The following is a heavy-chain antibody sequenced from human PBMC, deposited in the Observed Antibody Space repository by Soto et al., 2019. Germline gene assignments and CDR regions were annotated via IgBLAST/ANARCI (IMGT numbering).Heavy chain of an antibody. V-gene: IGHV3-30-3*01. J-gene: IGHJ6*02. CDR3: ARVPSPHIVVVTYGMDV. CDR1: GFTFSSYA. CDR2: ISYDGSNK. D-gene: IGHD2-21*02. Sequence: QVQLVESGGGVVQPGRSLRLSCAASGFTFSSYAMHWVRQAPGKGLEWVAVISYDGSNKYYADSVKGRFTISRDNSKNTLYLQMNSLRAEDTAVYYCARVPSPHIVVVTYGMDVWGQGTTVTVSS.